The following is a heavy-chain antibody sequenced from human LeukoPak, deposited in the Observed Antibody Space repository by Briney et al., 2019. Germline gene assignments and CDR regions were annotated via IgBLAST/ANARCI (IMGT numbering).Heavy chain of an antibody. Sequence: PGGSLRLSCAASGFTFSGNGMHWVRQAPGKGLEWVAFIQHDGSQKYYADSVKGRFTISRDNSKNTLYLQMTGLRAGDMAVYYCAKLVYGSGSLRGLDIWGQGTMVTVSS. V-gene: IGHV3-30*02. J-gene: IGHJ3*02. CDR3: AKLVYGSGSLRGLDI. D-gene: IGHD3-10*01. CDR1: GFTFSGNG. CDR2: IQHDGSQK.